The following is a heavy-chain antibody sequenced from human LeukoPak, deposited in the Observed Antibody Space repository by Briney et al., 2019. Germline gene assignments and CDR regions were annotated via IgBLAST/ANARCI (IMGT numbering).Heavy chain of an antibody. V-gene: IGHV3-66*01. Sequence: GGSLRLSCAASGFTVSSNYMSWVRQAPGKGLEWVSVIYSGGSTYYADSVKGRFTISRDNSKNKLYLQMKSLRAEDTAVYYCARGTGWSGFDYWGQGTLVTVSS. CDR1: GFTVSSNY. CDR3: ARGTGWSGFDY. D-gene: IGHD2-2*01. CDR2: IYSGGST. J-gene: IGHJ4*02.